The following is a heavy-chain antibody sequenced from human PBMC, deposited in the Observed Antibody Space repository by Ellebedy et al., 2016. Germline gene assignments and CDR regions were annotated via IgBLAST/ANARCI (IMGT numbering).Heavy chain of an antibody. CDR3: ARGEQLVTEYYYMDV. Sequence: ASVKVSCXASGYTFTSYDINWVRQAPGQGLEWMGWMNPNSGNTGYAQKFQGRVTMTRNTSISTAYMELSSLRSEDTAVYYCARGEQLVTEYYYMDVWGKGTTVTVSS. CDR1: GYTFTSYD. V-gene: IGHV1-8*01. J-gene: IGHJ6*03. CDR2: MNPNSGNT. D-gene: IGHD6-6*01.